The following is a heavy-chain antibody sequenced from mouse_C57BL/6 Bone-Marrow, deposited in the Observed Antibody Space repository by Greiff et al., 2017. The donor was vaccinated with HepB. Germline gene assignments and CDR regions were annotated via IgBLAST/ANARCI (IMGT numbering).Heavy chain of an antibody. J-gene: IGHJ3*01. V-gene: IGHV2-6-1*01. D-gene: IGHD2-4*01. Sequence: QVHVKQSGPGLVAPSQSLSITCTVSGFSLTSYGVHWVRQPPGKGLEWLVVIWSDGSTTYNSALKSRLSISKDNSKSQVFLKMNSLQTDDTAMYYCARHADYDGAWFAYWGQGTLVTVSA. CDR3: ARHADYDGAWFAY. CDR2: IWSDGST. CDR1: GFSLTSYG.